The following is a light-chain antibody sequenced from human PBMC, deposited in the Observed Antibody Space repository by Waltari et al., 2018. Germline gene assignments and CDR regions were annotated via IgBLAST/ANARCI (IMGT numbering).Light chain of an antibody. J-gene: IGKJ1*01. CDR3: QHYVRLPAT. V-gene: IGKV3-20*01. CDR1: HRVSRS. CDR2: GAS. Sequence: IVLTQSLGPLALSPGERPTLSCRASHRVSRSLAWYQQKPGQAPKLLIYGASTRATGIPDRFTGSGSGTDFSLTISSLEPEDFAIYFCQHYVRLPATFGQGTKVEIK.